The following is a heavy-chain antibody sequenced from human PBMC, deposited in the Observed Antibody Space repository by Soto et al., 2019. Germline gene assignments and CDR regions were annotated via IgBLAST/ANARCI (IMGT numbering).Heavy chain of an antibody. V-gene: IGHV4-39*01. CDR1: GGSIRSTTYY. D-gene: IGHD1-26*01. Sequence: SETLSLTCTVSGGSIRSTTYYWGWIRQPPGKGLEWIGSIYYSGSTYYNPSLKSRVTISVDMSKSQFSLKLSSVTAADTAVYYCARRGGGNYPFYFDYWGQGALVTVSS. CDR2: IYYSGST. CDR3: ARRGGGNYPFYFDY. J-gene: IGHJ4*02.